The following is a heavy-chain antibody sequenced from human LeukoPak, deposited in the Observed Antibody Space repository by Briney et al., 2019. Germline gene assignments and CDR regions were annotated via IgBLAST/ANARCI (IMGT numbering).Heavy chain of an antibody. J-gene: IGHJ6*03. V-gene: IGHV1-69*06. CDR2: IIPIFGTA. CDR1: GGTFSSYA. D-gene: IGHD3-10*01. CDR3: ARGPGDYYYYYMDV. Sequence: GASVKVSCKASGGTFSSYAISWVRQAPGQGLEWMGRIIPIFGTANYAQKFQGRVTITADKSTSTAYMELSSLRSEDTAVYYRARGPGDYYYYYMDVWGKGTTVTVSS.